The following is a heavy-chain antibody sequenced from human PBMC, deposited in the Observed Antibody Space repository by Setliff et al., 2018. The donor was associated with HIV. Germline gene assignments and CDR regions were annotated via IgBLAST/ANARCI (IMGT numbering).Heavy chain of an antibody. J-gene: IGHJ4*02. CDR1: GGSISSSSYY. CDR3: ASLTTDRFLEWLFVY. CDR2: IYYSGST. Sequence: PSETLSLTCTVSGGSISSSSYYWGWIRRPPGKGLEWIGSIYYSGSTYYNPSLKTRVTISVDTSKNQFSLKLSSVTAADTAAYYCASLTTDRFLEWLFVYWSQGTLVTVSS. D-gene: IGHD3-3*01. V-gene: IGHV4-39*01.